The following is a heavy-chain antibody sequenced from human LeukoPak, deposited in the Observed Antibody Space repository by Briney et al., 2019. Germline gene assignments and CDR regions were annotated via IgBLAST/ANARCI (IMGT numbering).Heavy chain of an antibody. Sequence: PGGSLRLSCAASGFTFSSYWMSWVRRAPGKGLEWVANIKQDGSEKYYVDSVKGRFTISRDNAKNSLYLQMNSLRAEDTAVYYCARLIYYGSPYYFDYWGQGTLVTVSS. D-gene: IGHD3-10*01. J-gene: IGHJ4*02. CDR3: ARLIYYGSPYYFDY. V-gene: IGHV3-7*01. CDR2: IKQDGSEK. CDR1: GFTFSSYW.